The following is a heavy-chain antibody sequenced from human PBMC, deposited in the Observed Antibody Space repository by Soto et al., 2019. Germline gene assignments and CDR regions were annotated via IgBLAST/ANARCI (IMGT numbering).Heavy chain of an antibody. CDR1: GFTFSSYA. CDR3: AKTIAAGSHYYYYGMDV. J-gene: IGHJ6*02. CDR2: ISGSGGST. V-gene: IGHV3-23*01. Sequence: GGSLRLSCAASGFTFSSYAMSWVRQAPGKGLEWVSAISGSGGSTYYADSVKGRFTISRDNSKNTLYLQMNSLRAEDTAVYYCAKTIAAGSHYYYYGMDVWGQGTTVTVSS. D-gene: IGHD6-13*01.